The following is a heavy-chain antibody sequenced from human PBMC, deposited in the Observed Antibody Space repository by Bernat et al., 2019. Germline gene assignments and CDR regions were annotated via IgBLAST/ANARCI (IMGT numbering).Heavy chain of an antibody. CDR2: ISGGGFST. Sequence: EVQMLESGGGLVQPGGSLRLSCAASGLTFSSYAMSWVRQAPGKGLEWVSAISGGGFSTYYADSVKGRFTISRDNSKNTVYLQMNSLRADDTAVYYRANPPHYWGQGTLVTVSS. CDR1: GLTFSSYA. V-gene: IGHV3-23*01. CDR3: ANPPHY. J-gene: IGHJ4*02.